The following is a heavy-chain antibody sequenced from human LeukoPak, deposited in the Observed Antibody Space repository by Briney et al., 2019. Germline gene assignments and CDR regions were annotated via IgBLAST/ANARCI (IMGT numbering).Heavy chain of an antibody. CDR3: VSFYETY. D-gene: IGHD2-2*01. V-gene: IGHV3-74*01. CDR1: GNYW. J-gene: IGHJ4*02. CDR2: INCDGSWT. Sequence: GGSLRLSCAASGNYWMHWVRQAPGKGLVWVSHINCDGSWTSYADSVKGRFTISKDNAKNTVYLQMNNLRAEDTAVYYCVSFYETYWGRGTLVTVSS.